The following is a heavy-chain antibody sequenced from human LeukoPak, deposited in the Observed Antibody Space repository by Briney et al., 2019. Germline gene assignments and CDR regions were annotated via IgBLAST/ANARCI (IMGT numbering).Heavy chain of an antibody. J-gene: IGHJ4*02. D-gene: IGHD3-3*01. V-gene: IGHV3-66*01. Sequence: GGSLRLSCAASGFTVSSNYMSWVRQAPGKGLEWVSVIYSGGSTYYADSVKGRFTISRDNSKNTLSLQMNSLTAEDTAVYYCAKDRGTIFNVLNYHFDLWGQGVLVTVSS. CDR2: IYSGGST. CDR3: AKDRGTIFNVLNYHFDL. CDR1: GFTVSSNY.